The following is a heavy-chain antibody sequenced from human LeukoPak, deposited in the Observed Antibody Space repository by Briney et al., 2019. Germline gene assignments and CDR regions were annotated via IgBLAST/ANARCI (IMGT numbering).Heavy chain of an antibody. CDR2: INSDGSST. CDR3: ARGVYCGGDCLPGY. J-gene: IGHJ4*02. D-gene: IGHD2-21*02. V-gene: IGHV3-74*01. CDR1: GFTFSSYW. Sequence: GGSLRLSCAASGFTFSSYWMHWVRQAPGKGLVWVSRINSDGSSTSYADSVKGRFTISRDNAKDTLYLQMNSLRAEDTAVYYCARGVYCGGDCLPGYWGQGTLVTVSS.